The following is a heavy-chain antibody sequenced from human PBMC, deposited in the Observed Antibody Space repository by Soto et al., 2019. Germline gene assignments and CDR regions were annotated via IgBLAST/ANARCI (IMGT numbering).Heavy chain of an antibody. J-gene: IGHJ4*02. Sequence: SDTLSLTCTVSGGSISSGSYYWTGIRQYPGKGLEWIGYVYYSGSTYYNPSLKSRVTISVDTSKNQFSLKLSPVTAADTAVYYCARIKGGAAGNFDYWGQGTLVTVSS. V-gene: IGHV4-31*03. CDR1: GGSISSGSYY. CDR2: VYYSGST. CDR3: ARIKGGAAGNFDY. D-gene: IGHD6-13*01.